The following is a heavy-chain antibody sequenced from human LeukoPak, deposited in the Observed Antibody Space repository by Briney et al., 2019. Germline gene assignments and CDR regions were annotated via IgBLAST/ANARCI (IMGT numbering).Heavy chain of an antibody. V-gene: IGHV3-21*01. CDR1: GFTFSTYN. D-gene: IGHD3-16*01. J-gene: IGHJ6*02. Sequence: GGSLRLSCAASGFTFSTYNMNWVRQAPGKGPQWVSSITPSSSYVYYADSVKGRFTISRDNAKNSLYRQMNSLRAEDTAVYYCARDTYADYWGMDAWGQGTTVTVSS. CDR2: ITPSSSYV. CDR3: ARDTYADYWGMDA.